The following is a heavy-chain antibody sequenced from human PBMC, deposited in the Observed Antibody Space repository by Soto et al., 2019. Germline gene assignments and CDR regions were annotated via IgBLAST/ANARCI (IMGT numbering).Heavy chain of an antibody. D-gene: IGHD6-6*01. V-gene: IGHV3-30*18. CDR2: ISYDGSNK. Sequence: GGSLRLSCAASGFTFSSYGVHWVRQAPGKGLEWVAVISYDGSNKYYADSVKGRFTISRDNSKNTLYLQMNSLRAEDTAVYYCAKAMYGIAARLGSPFYYYYGMDVWGQGTTVTVSS. J-gene: IGHJ6*02. CDR3: AKAMYGIAARLGSPFYYYYGMDV. CDR1: GFTFSSYG.